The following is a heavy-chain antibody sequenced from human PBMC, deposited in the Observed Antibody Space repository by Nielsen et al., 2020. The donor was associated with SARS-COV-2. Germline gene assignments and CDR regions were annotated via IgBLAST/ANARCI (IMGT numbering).Heavy chain of an antibody. CDR3: ARGYHYRHFDL. V-gene: IGHV5-51*01. CDR2: MYPYDSDT. CDR1: GYTFTDYW. D-gene: IGHD3-16*02. Sequence: GESLKISCQGSGYTFTDYWIGWVRQMPGKGLEWMGIMYPYDSDTRYSPSFQGQVTMSADKSISTAYLQWTSLKASDTAMYFCARGYHYRHFDLWGRGTLVTVSS. J-gene: IGHJ2*01.